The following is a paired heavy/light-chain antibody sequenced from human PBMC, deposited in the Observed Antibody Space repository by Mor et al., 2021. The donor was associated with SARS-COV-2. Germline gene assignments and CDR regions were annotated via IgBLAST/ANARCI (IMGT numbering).Heavy chain of an antibody. CDR3: ARVSDYGDYFDY. CDR2: MNPNSGNT. CDR1: GYTFDNYD. Sequence: QVQLVQSGAEVKKPGASVKVTCKAFGYTFDNYDINWVRQAPGQGLEWMGWMNPNSGNTGYAQKFQGRVTMTRNTSISTAYMELNSLRSEDTAVYYCARVSDYGDYFDYWGQGTLVPVSS. D-gene: IGHD4-17*01. J-gene: IGHJ4*02. V-gene: IGHV1-8*01.
Light chain of an antibody. V-gene: IGKV1-12*01. Sequence: DIQMTQSPSFVSASVGDRVTITCRASQDISTWLAWYQQKPGKAPNLLIYGASSLQSGVPSRFSGSGSGTDFTLTISSLQPEDFATYFCQRANSFPYSFGQGTKLEIK. CDR2: GAS. CDR1: QDISTW. J-gene: IGKJ2*03. CDR3: QRANSFPYS.